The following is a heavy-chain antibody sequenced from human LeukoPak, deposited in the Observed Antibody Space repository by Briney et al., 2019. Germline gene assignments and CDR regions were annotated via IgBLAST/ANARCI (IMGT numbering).Heavy chain of an antibody. V-gene: IGHV4-34*01. Sequence: PSETLSLTCAVSGGSFSVYYWSWIRQPPGKGLEWIGEVNHLGRTNYNPSLKSRVTMSLDTSKKEVSLKLTSVTAADTVVYYCARGSASGIYPIDYWGQGTLVTVSS. CDR3: ARGSASGIYPIDY. J-gene: IGHJ4*02. CDR1: GGSFSVYY. D-gene: IGHD6-19*01. CDR2: VNHLGRT.